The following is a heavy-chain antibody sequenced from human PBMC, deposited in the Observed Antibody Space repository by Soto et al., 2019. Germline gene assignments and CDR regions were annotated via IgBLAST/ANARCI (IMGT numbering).Heavy chain of an antibody. CDR1: GINYNTYA. CDR2: INAGNGDT. V-gene: IGHV1-3*01. J-gene: IGHJ4*02. D-gene: IGHD5-12*01. Sequence: QVQLVQSGAEMKKPGASVKLSCKTSGINYNTYAIHWVRQAPGQGLEWMGWINAGNGDTRYSQNFQGRVTLTRDTSASKVYMDLDSLTSEDTGVYYCARAISGYVTWGQGTLVTV. CDR3: ARAISGYVT.